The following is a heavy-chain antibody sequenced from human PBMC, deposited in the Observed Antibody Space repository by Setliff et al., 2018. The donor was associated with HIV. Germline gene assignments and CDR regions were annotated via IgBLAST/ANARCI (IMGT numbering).Heavy chain of an antibody. D-gene: IGHD3-3*01. J-gene: IGHJ4*02. V-gene: IGHV1-3*04. Sequence: ASVKVSCKASGYTFRNYAVHWVRQAPGQRLEWMGWIDSGNGNTKISPKFQDRVTIIRDTSASTAYMELSSLRSEDAAVYYCARAIRNYDFGSGYWEDHYFDSWGKGTLVAVSS. CDR2: IDSGNGNT. CDR3: ARAIRNYDFGSGYWEDHYFDS. CDR1: GYTFRNYA.